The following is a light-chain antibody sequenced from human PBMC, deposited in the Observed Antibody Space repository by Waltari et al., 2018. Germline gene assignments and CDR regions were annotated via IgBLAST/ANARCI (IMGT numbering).Light chain of an antibody. Sequence: QSALTQPASVSGSPGQSITISCAGNSSDIGNSNFVSWYQQHPGKAPKLLIYEVSNRRPGVSNRFAGSKSGNTASLTISGLQPDDEADYYCMSYTTKNTLVLATGTQVTVL. CDR3: MSYTTKNTLV. V-gene: IGLV2-14*01. CDR1: SSDIGNSNF. J-gene: IGLJ1*01. CDR2: EVS.